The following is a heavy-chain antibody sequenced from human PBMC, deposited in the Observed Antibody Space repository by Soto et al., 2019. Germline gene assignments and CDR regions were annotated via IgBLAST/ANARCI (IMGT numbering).Heavy chain of an antibody. CDR3: ARGYSSSPYYFDY. V-gene: IGHV3-53*01. Sequence: EVQLVESGGGLIQPGGSLRLSCAASGFTVTTNYMTWVRQAPGKGLEWVSVIYSGGSTYYADSVKGRFTISRDNSKNTMYLQMNSLRAEDTAIYYCARGYSSSPYYFDYWGQGTLVTVSS. J-gene: IGHJ4*02. CDR2: IYSGGST. CDR1: GFTVTTNY. D-gene: IGHD6-6*01.